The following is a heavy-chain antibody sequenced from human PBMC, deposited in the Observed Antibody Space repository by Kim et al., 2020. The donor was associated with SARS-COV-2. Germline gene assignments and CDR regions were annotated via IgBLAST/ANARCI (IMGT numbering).Heavy chain of an antibody. V-gene: IGHV7-4-1*02. Sequence: ASVKVSCKASGYTFTSYAMNWVRQAPGQGLEWMGWINTNTGNPTYAQGFTGRFVFSLDTSVSTAYLQISSLKAEDTAVYYCARGGSTTVTTEFDPWGQGTLVTVSS. CDR1: GYTFTSYA. CDR3: ARGGSTTVTTEFDP. CDR2: INTNTGNP. D-gene: IGHD4-17*01. J-gene: IGHJ5*02.